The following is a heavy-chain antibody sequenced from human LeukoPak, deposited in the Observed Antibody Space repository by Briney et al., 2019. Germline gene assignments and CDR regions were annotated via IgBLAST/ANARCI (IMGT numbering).Heavy chain of an antibody. V-gene: IGHV1-2*06. CDR2: INPNSGGT. Sequence: ASVKVSCKACGYTFTGYYMHWVRQAPGQGLESMGRINPNSGGTNYAQKFQGRVTMTRDTSISTAYMELSRLRSDDTAVYYCARTVYYYDSSGYYAYWGQGTLVTVSS. CDR3: ARTVYYYDSSGYYAY. D-gene: IGHD3-22*01. J-gene: IGHJ4*02. CDR1: GYTFTGYY.